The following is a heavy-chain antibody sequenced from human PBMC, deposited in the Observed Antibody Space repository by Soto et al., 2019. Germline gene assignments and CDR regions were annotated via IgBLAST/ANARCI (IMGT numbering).Heavy chain of an antibody. V-gene: IGHV3-7*03. CDR2: IKHDGSVQ. CDR3: ARARYSNAWYRLEL. Sequence: PGVTLRLPCYASGFTFSGYWMSWVRQAPGKGLGWVADIKHDGSVQYYVDSVKGRFTISRDNAKRLLYLQMNGRRAEDTALYSCARARYSNAWYRLELWGQGTLVTVSS. D-gene: IGHD4-4*01. J-gene: IGHJ4*02. CDR1: GFTFSGYW.